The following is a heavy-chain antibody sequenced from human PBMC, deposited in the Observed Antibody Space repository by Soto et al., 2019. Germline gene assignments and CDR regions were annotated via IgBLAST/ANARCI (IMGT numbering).Heavy chain of an antibody. D-gene: IGHD4-17*01. V-gene: IGHV3-30*03. CDR2: ISYDGSNK. Sequence: PGGSLSLSCAASGFTFSSYGMHWVRQAPGKGLEWVAVISYDGSNKYYADSVKGRFTISRDNSKNTLYLQMNSLRAEDTAVYYCAILPTVTTFDYWGQGTLVTVSS. CDR1: GFTFSSYG. CDR3: AILPTVTTFDY. J-gene: IGHJ4*02.